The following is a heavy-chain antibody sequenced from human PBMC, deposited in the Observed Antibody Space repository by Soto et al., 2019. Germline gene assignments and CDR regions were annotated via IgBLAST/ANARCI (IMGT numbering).Heavy chain of an antibody. V-gene: IGHV4-34*01. Sequence: PSETLSLTCAVYGGSFSGYYWSWIRQPPGKGLEWIGEINHSGSTNYNPSLKSRVTISVDTSKNQFSLKLSSVTAADTAVYYCARVLAVAGPEDYWGQGTLVTVSS. CDR1: GGSFSGYY. CDR3: ARVLAVAGPEDY. D-gene: IGHD6-19*01. CDR2: INHSGST. J-gene: IGHJ4*02.